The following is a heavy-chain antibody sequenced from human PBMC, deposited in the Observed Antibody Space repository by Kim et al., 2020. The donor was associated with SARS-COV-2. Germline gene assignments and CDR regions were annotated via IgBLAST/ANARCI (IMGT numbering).Heavy chain of an antibody. CDR2: P. V-gene: IGHV7-4-1*02. Sequence: PTYAQGCTGRFVFSLDTSVSTAYLQISSLKAEDTAVYYCARSPDGDWFDPWGQGTLVTVSS. J-gene: IGHJ5*02. D-gene: IGHD3-10*01. CDR3: ARSPDGDWFDP.